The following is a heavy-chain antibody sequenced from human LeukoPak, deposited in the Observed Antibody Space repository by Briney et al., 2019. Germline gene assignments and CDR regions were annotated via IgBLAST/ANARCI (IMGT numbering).Heavy chain of an antibody. CDR3: ARSSTVTNPYYYYGMDV. CDR1: GYSFTDYY. Sequence: ASVRVSCKASGYSFTDYYMHWVRQAPGQGLEWMGWINPNRGDTNYAQKFQDSVTMTRDTSSSTAYMELRRLTSDDTAVYYCARSSTVTNPYYYYGMDVWGQGTTVTVSS. D-gene: IGHD4-17*01. V-gene: IGHV1-2*02. CDR2: INPNRGDT. J-gene: IGHJ6*02.